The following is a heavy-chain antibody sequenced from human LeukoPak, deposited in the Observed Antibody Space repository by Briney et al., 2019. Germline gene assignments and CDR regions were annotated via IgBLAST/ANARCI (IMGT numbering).Heavy chain of an antibody. CDR2: ITWNSGTI. V-gene: IGHV3-9*01. Sequence: GRSLRLSCAASGFIFDDYAMHWVRQGPGKGLEWVSGITWNSGTIGYADSVKGRFTISRDNAKNSLYLQMNSLRAEDTALYYCAKDVTGTGAFDIWGQGTMVTVSS. D-gene: IGHD1-7*01. CDR3: AKDVTGTGAFDI. CDR1: GFIFDDYA. J-gene: IGHJ3*02.